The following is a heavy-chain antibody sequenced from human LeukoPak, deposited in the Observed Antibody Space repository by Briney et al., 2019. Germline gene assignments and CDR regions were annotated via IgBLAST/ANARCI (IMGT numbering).Heavy chain of an antibody. D-gene: IGHD3-22*01. J-gene: IGHJ5*01. CDR3: ARDFWNFDDSRGYYRDFDS. V-gene: IGHV1-18*01. Sequence: ASVKVSCKATSYISWVRQAPGQGLEWMGWIGSYAGDTYYAQKFQGRVTVTTDTSSSTAYMELRSLRSDDTAVYYCARDFWNFDDSRGYYRDFDSWGQGALVTVSS. CDR2: IGSYAGDT. CDR1: TSY.